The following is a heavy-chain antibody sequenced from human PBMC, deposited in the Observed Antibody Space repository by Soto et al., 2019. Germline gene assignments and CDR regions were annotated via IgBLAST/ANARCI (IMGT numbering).Heavy chain of an antibody. CDR2: IWSDGSNK. J-gene: IGHJ2*01. CDR1: GFPFSVYG. Sequence: QMQLVESGGGVVQPGRSLRLSCGASGFPFSVYGIHWVRQAPGKGLEWAAVIWSDGSNKYYGDSVNGRFTISRDNSKNTLYLQMNSLRAEDTDVYYCVRASGPFDLWGRGTLVTVSS. CDR3: VRASGPFDL. V-gene: IGHV3-33*01.